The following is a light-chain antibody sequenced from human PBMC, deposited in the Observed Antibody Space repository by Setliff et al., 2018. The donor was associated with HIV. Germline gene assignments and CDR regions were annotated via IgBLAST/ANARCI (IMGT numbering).Light chain of an antibody. J-gene: IGLJ3*02. CDR1: STDSGDYNF. CDR2: DVS. Sequence: QSVLTQPASLSGSPGQSITIPCTGNSTDSGDYNFISWFQQHPGQAPKLLVYDVSDRPSGISDWFSGSKSGNTASLTISGLQADDEANYYCSSYTPSDARRVFGGGTKVTVL. CDR3: SSYTPSDARRV. V-gene: IGLV2-14*01.